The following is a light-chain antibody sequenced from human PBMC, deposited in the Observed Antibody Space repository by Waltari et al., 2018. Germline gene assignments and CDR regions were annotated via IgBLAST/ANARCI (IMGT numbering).Light chain of an antibody. J-gene: IGLJ2*01. CDR3: SSYAGADTVV. CDR2: EVN. Sequence: QSALTQPPSASGSPGQSVTISCTGTSSDVGGYNYVSWYQQYPYKAPKLMIYEVNKRPSGVPDRFSGSKSGNTASLTVSGLQAEDEAYYYCSSYAGADTVVFGGGTKLTVL. V-gene: IGLV2-8*01. CDR1: SSDVGGYNY.